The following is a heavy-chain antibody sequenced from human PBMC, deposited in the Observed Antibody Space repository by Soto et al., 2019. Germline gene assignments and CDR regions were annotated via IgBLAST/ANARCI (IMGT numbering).Heavy chain of an antibody. CDR1: GFTFSRYA. J-gene: IGHJ4*02. Sequence: EVQLLESGGGLVQPGESLRLSCAASGFTFSRYAMSWVRQAPGKGLEWVSVISGSDDSTYYADSVKGRFTISIDNSKNTLYLQMNSLRAEDTAVYYCAKRSSSSTFDYWGQGTLVTVSS. CDR3: AKRSSSSTFDY. V-gene: IGHV3-23*01. CDR2: ISGSDDST. D-gene: IGHD6-6*01.